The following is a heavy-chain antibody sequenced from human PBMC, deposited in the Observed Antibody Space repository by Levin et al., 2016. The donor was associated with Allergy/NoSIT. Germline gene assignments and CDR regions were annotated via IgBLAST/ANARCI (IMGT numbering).Heavy chain of an antibody. D-gene: IGHD3-10*01. CDR3: ARRSLGASGSLLDY. CDR2: TRDKANTYTT. V-gene: IGHV3-72*01. J-gene: IGHJ4*02. Sequence: QPPGKGLEWVGRTRDKANTYTTDYAASVQGRFTISRDDSKNSLYLQMNSLKTEDTALYYCARRSLGASGSLLDYWGQGTLVTVSS.